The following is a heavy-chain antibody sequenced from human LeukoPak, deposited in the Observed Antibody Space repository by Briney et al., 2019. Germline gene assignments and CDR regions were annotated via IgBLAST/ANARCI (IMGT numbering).Heavy chain of an antibody. CDR1: GFTFSSYA. V-gene: IGHV3-23*01. J-gene: IGHJ2*01. CDR2: ISGSGGST. D-gene: IGHD6-6*01. CDR3: AKDVGTAALFVFYFDL. Sequence: GSLRLSCATSGFTFSSYAMSWVRQAPGKGLEWVSAISGSGGSTYYADSVKGRFTISRDNSKNTLYLQMDSLRAEDTAVYYCAKDVGTAALFVFYFDLWGRGARVTVSS.